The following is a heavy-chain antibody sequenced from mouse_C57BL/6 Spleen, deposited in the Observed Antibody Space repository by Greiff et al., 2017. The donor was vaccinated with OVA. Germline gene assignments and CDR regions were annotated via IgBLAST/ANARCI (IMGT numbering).Heavy chain of an antibody. J-gene: IGHJ3*01. V-gene: IGHV1-18*01. CDR1: GYTFTDYN. Sequence: EVKLQQSGPELVKPGASVKIPCKASGYTFTDYNMDWVKQSHGKSLEWIGDINPNNGGTIYNQKFKGKATLTVDKSSSTAYMELRSLTSEDTAVYYCASYSYYSPFAYWGQGTLVTVSA. CDR3: ASYSYYSPFAY. D-gene: IGHD2-12*01. CDR2: INPNNGGT.